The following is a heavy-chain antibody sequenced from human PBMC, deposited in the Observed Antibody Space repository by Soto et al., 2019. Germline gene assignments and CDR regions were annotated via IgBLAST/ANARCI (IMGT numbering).Heavy chain of an antibody. V-gene: IGHV3-30-3*01. CDR3: ARDLEYYDFWSGYYGKQNYYYYGMDV. CDR2: ISYDGSNK. D-gene: IGHD3-3*01. CDR1: GFTFSSYA. J-gene: IGHJ6*02. Sequence: GGSLRLSCAASGFTFSSYAMHWVRQAPGKGLEWVAVISYDGSNKYYADSVKGRFTISRDNSKNTLYLQMDSLRAEDTAVYYCARDLEYYDFWSGYYGKQNYYYYGMDVWGQGTTVTVSS.